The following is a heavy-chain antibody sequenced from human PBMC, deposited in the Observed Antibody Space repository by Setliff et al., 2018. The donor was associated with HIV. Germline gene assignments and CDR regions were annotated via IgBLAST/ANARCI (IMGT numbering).Heavy chain of an antibody. CDR2: IKQDGSEI. D-gene: IGHD6-6*01. Sequence: PGGSLRLSCAASGFTFSAYWMSWVRQAPGQGLEWVANIKQDGSEIHYLDSVKGRFSISRDNAKNTLYLQMNGLRGDDTAVYYCAMFSSSSGWGQGTQVTVSS. CDR3: AMFSSSSG. J-gene: IGHJ4*02. CDR1: GFTFSAYW. V-gene: IGHV3-7*01.